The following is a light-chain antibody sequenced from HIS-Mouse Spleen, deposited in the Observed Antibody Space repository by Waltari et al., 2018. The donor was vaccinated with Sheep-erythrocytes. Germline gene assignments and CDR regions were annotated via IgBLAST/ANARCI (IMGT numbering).Light chain of an antibody. CDR3: CSYAGSYNHV. J-gene: IGLJ1*01. Sequence: QSALTQPRSVSGSPGQSVTISCTGTSSDVGGYNYVSWYQQHPGKAPKLMIYAVSKRPSVVPDRCSGSKSGYTASLTISGLQAEDEADYYCCSYAGSYNHVFATGTKVTVL. V-gene: IGLV2-11*01. CDR1: SSDVGGYNY. CDR2: AVS.